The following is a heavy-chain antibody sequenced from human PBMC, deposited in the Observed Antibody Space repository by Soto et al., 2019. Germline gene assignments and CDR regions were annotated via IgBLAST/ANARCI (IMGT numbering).Heavy chain of an antibody. CDR2: FDPEDGET. Sequence: QVQLVQSGAEVKKPGASVKVSCKVSGHTLTELSKHWVRQAPGKGLEWMGGFDPEDGETISAQKFQGRVTMTEDTSTDSTYMELSSLRSEDTAVYYCAAGGTRWLHSPFDYWGQGTLVTISS. CDR1: GHTLTELS. CDR3: AAGGTRWLHSPFDY. J-gene: IGHJ4*02. V-gene: IGHV1-24*01. D-gene: IGHD1-1*01.